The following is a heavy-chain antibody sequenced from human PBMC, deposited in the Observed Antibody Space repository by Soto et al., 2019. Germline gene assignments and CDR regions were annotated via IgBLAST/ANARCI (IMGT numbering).Heavy chain of an antibody. CDR1: GVSISNDGYY. J-gene: IGHJ4*02. Sequence: QVQLQESGPGLVKPSQTLSLTCTVSGVSISNDGYYWTWIRQHPGKGLEWIAYIYYSGSTSYNPSLTSXVTXSXATSKHQFYLKGSSVIAADTAVYYCATLYHAGSNDYWGQGTLVTVSS. V-gene: IGHV4-31*03. CDR2: IYYSGST. D-gene: IGHD2-2*01. CDR3: ATLYHAGSNDY.